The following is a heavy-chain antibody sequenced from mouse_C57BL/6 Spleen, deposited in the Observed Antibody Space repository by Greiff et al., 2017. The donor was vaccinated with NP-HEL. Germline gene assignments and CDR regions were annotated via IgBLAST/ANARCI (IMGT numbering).Heavy chain of an antibody. CDR1: GFTFSSYA. Sequence: EVQVVESGGGLVKPGGSLKLSCAASGFTFSSYAMSWVRQTPDTRLEWVATISDGGSYTYYPDNVKGRFTISSDNATNNLYLQMSHLKSEDTAMYYCASRANWDDVDSWGQGNTLTDAS. D-gene: IGHD4-1*01. CDR3: ASRANWDDVDS. J-gene: IGHJ2*01. V-gene: IGHV5-4*03. CDR2: ISDGGSYT.